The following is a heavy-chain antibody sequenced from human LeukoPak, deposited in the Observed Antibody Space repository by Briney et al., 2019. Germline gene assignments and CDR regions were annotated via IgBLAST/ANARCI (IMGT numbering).Heavy chain of an antibody. V-gene: IGHV3-23*01. CDR1: GFTFSSYA. Sequence: QLGGALRLSCAASGFTFSSYAMSGGRQAPGEGLGLVAVITGFGAGTYYPDSVKGVLITSNEYTRKAMYLQMSSLRAEDTAVYYCAKAHLTVSPVPNSNDNWGHGTLVTASS. J-gene: IGHJ4*01. D-gene: IGHD2-2*01. CDR2: ITGFGAGT. CDR3: AKAHLTVSPVPNSNDN.